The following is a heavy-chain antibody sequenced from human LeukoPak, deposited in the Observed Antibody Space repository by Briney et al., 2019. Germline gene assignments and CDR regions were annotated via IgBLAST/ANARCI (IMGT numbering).Heavy chain of an antibody. CDR2: IIPIFGTA. CDR3: ASAVGYSYGMVRFDP. J-gene: IGHJ5*02. CDR1: GGTFSSYA. V-gene: IGHV1-69*05. D-gene: IGHD5-18*01. Sequence: SVKVSCKASGGTFSSYAISWARQAPGQGLEWMGGIIPIFGTANYAQKFQGRVTITTDESTSTAYMELSSLRSEDTAVYYCASAVGYSYGMVRFDPWGQGTLVTVSS.